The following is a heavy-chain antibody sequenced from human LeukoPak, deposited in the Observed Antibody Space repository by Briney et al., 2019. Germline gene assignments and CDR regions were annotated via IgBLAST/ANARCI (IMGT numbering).Heavy chain of an antibody. CDR1: GFTFDDYA. J-gene: IGHJ4*02. V-gene: IGHV3-9*01. CDR3: ARVSVGRYYFDN. D-gene: IGHD1-14*01. Sequence: GRSLRLSCAASGFTFDDYAMHWVRQAPGKGLEWVSGISWNSGSIGYADSVKGRFTISRDSAKNTLYLQMNSLRAEDTAVYYCARVSVGRYYFDNWGQGTPVTVS. CDR2: ISWNSGSI.